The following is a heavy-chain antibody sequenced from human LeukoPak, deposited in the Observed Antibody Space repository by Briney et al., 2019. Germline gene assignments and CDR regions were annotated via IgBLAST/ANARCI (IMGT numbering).Heavy chain of an antibody. J-gene: IGHJ4*02. CDR3: ARGRYYYDSSGYLGDY. D-gene: IGHD3-22*01. Sequence: GGSLRLSCAASGFTFSSYEMNWVRQAPGKGLEWVSYISSSGSTIYYADSVKGRFTISRDNAKNSLYLQMNSLRAEDTAVYYCARGRYYYDSSGYLGDYWGQGTLVTVSS. CDR1: GFTFSSYE. V-gene: IGHV3-48*03. CDR2: ISSSGSTI.